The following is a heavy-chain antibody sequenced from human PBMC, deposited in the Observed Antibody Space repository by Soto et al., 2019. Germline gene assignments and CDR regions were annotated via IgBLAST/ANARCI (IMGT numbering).Heavy chain of an antibody. J-gene: IGHJ4*02. CDR1: GFTFSRVS. CDR2: ISSASSET. Sequence: GESLKISCEASGFTFSRVSMSWVRQVPGKLLEWVASISSASSETWYADSVKGRFIISRDNAQNSLFLQMNTLRPEDSAIYYCARVAYWGPGTQVTVSS. CDR3: ARVAY. V-gene: IGHV3-21*04.